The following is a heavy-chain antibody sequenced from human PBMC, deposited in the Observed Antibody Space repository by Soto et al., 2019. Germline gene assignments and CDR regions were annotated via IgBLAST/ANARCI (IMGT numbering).Heavy chain of an antibody. Sequence: PSETLSLTGAIYGASLGGFHWTWLRQAPGKGLEWIGELIHGGSTNYNPSLKSRVSFSLDTSKNQFSLHLMSVTAADTAVYYCARSPLGYDYVRQTWREVGDSFDIWGRGTMVTVSS. V-gene: IGHV4-34*12. CDR1: GASLGGFH. J-gene: IGHJ3*02. D-gene: IGHD3-16*01. CDR3: ARSPLGYDYVRQTWREVGDSFDI. CDR2: LIHGGST.